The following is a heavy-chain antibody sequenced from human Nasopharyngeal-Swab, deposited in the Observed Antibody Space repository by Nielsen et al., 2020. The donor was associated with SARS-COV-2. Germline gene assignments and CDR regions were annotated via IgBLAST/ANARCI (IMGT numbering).Heavy chain of an antibody. CDR3: ARMAEMATEKFDY. D-gene: IGHD5-24*01. CDR2: IFSNDEK. J-gene: IGHJ4*02. Sequence: WIRQPPGMALEWLAHIFSNDEKSYSTSLKSRLTISKDTSKSQVVLTMTNMDPVDTATYYCARMAEMATEKFDYWGQGTLVTVSS. V-gene: IGHV2-26*01.